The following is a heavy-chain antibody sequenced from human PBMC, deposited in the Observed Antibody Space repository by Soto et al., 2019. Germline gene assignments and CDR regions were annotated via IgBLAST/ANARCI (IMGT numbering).Heavy chain of an antibody. CDR1: GFTFSSYG. J-gene: IGHJ4*02. CDR3: AKGPWMVAYDFWSGHTFDY. V-gene: IGHV3-30*18. CDR2: ISYDGSNK. Sequence: PGGSLRLSCAASGFTFSSYGMHWVRQAPGKGLEWVAVISYDGSNKYYADSVKGRFTISRDNSKNTLYLQMNSLRAEDTAVYYCAKGPWMVAYDFWSGHTFDYWGQGTLVTSPQ. D-gene: IGHD3-3*01.